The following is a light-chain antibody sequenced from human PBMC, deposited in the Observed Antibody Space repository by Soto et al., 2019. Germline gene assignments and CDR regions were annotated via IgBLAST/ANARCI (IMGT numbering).Light chain of an antibody. Sequence: EIVLPQSPATLSLSPGDRATLSCRASQSVGTLLAWYHHRPGQSPRLLIYEASNRATGVPPRFSGSESGTDVPRAISSLEPEDFAFYYCEQRATWPPALTFGGGT. CDR1: QSVGTL. V-gene: IGKV3-11*01. CDR2: EAS. J-gene: IGKJ4*01. CDR3: EQRATWPPALT.